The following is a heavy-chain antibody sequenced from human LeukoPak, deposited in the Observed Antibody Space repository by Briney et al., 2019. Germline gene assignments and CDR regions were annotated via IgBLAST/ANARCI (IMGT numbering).Heavy chain of an antibody. Sequence: GGSQRLSCAASGFTFDDYGMSWVRQAPGKGLEWASGINWNGGRTGYADSVKGRFTMSRDNAKNSLYLQMNSLRAEDTALYYCARAVEMATIGDAFDIWGQGTMVSVSS. V-gene: IGHV3-20*04. J-gene: IGHJ3*02. D-gene: IGHD5-24*01. CDR3: ARAVEMATIGDAFDI. CDR2: INWNGGRT. CDR1: GFTFDDYG.